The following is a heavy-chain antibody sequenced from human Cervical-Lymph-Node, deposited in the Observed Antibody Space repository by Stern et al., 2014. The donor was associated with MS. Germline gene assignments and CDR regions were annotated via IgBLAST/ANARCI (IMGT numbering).Heavy chain of an antibody. CDR2: INANSGGT. D-gene: IGHD4-17*01. Sequence: QVQLGQSGAEVRRPGASVKVACKASGFTFTSCYMHWVRQAPGPGLEWMGWINANSGGTNSAQKFQGRVTMTRDTSISTVYMDLTGLTSDDTAIYYCARDMSTVTTPYFDYWGQGTLVTVPS. CDR3: ARDMSTVTTPYFDY. CDR1: GFTFTSCY. J-gene: IGHJ4*02. V-gene: IGHV1-2*02.